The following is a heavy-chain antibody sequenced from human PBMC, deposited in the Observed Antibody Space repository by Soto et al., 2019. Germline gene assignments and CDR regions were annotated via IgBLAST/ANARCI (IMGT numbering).Heavy chain of an antibody. V-gene: IGHV5-51*01. CDR2: IFPSDSDT. J-gene: IGHJ5*02. CDR3: ARKDKSGYFNWFDP. D-gene: IGHD3-22*01. CDR1: GYRFTSYW. Sequence: SLKISCRTSGYRFTSYWIAWVRQMPGKGLECMGIIFPSDSDTRYSPSFQGQVTISADRSTSTVFLQWASLKASDTAVYFCARKDKSGYFNWFDPWGQGXLVTVYS.